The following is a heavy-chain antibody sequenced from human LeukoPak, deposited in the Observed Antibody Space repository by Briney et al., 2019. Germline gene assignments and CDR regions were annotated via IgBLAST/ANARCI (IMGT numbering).Heavy chain of an antibody. D-gene: IGHD3-22*01. CDR2: ISSSSSYI. V-gene: IGHV3-21*01. J-gene: IGHJ4*02. Sequence: PGGSLRLSCAASGFTFSSYSINSVRQAPGKGLEWVSSISSSSSYIYYADSVKGRFTISRDNAKNSLYLQMNSLRAEDTAVYYCPRDHKYYYDSSGYFDYWGQGTLVTVSS. CDR1: GFTFSSYS. CDR3: PRDHKYYYDSSGYFDY.